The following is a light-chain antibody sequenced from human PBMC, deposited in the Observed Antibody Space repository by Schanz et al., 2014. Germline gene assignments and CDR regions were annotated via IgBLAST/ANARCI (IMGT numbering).Light chain of an antibody. V-gene: IGLV1-40*01. CDR1: SSNIGAGYD. CDR2: GNI. CDR3: QSYDTSLGGWV. J-gene: IGLJ3*02. Sequence: QSVLTQPPSVSGAPGQRVTISCTGSSSNIGAGYDVHWYQQLPGTAPKLLIYGNINRPSGVPDRFSGSKSGTSASLAITGHQAEDGTEYYCQSYDTSLGGWVFGGGTKLTVL.